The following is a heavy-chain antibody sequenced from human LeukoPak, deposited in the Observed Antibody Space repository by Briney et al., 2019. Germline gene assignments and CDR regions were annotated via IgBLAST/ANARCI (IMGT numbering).Heavy chain of an antibody. CDR2: INEDGSVA. CDR3: ATGRLQPAH. D-gene: IGHD5-24*01. Sequence: GGSLRLSCVVSGISFSGSWMTWVRQAPGRGLESVANINEDGSVAYFVDSVKGRFAISRDNANNSVFLQLKSLRAEDTAVYYCATGRLQPAHWGQGTLVTVSS. J-gene: IGHJ4*02. CDR1: GISFSGSW. V-gene: IGHV3-7*01.